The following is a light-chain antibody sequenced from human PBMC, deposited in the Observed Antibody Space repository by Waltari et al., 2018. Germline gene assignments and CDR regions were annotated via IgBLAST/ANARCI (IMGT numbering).Light chain of an antibody. Sequence: SYELTQPPSVSVSPGQTATIPCSVDVLPDRHAYWYQQKPGQAPVLVMKKDTERPSGIPERFSGSSSGATVALTISGVQAEDEADYYCQSADSRGSYHWVFGGGTKLTVL. CDR3: QSADSRGSYHWV. J-gene: IGLJ3*02. CDR2: KDT. CDR1: VLPDRH. V-gene: IGLV3-25*03.